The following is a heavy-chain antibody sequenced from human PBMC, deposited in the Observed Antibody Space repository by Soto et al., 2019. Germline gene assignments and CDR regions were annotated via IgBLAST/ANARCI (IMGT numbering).Heavy chain of an antibody. V-gene: IGHV1-58*02. D-gene: IGHD2-2*01. CDR1: GFTFSNSA. CDR2: IVVGSGNT. Sequence: GASVKVSCKASGFTFSNSAIQWMRQARGERLEWIGWIVVGSGNTNYAQKIQERVTIFRDMSTSTSYMELSSLTSEDTAVYYCVLCTTTSCYGKFDYWGQGTLVTVSS. CDR3: VLCTTTSCYGKFDY. J-gene: IGHJ4*02.